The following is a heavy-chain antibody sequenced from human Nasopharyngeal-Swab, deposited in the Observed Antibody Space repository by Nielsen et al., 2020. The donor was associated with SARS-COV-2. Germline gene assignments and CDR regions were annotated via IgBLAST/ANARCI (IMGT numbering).Heavy chain of an antibody. V-gene: IGHV4-39*01. J-gene: IGHJ4*02. CDR3: ARHVSSSWYAAVAGIRAFDY. D-gene: IGHD6-13*01. Sequence: WIRQPPGKGLEWIGSIYYSGSTYYNPSLKSRDTISVDTSKNRFSLKLSSVTAADTAVYYCARHVSSSWYAAVAGIRAFDYWGQGTLVTVSS. CDR2: IYYSGST.